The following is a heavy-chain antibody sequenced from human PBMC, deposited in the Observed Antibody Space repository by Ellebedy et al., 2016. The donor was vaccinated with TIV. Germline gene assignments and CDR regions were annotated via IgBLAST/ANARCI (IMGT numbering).Heavy chain of an antibody. CDR1: GFTFGKYW. V-gene: IGHV3-7*04. D-gene: IGHD6-19*01. Sequence: GGSLRLXXSASGFTFGKYWMSWFRQAPGKGLEWVANIHEDGSEKYYVDSVKGRFIISRDNTKKSLSLQMNSLRAEDTAVYYCARGQGWIDYWGQGTLVTVSS. CDR2: IHEDGSEK. CDR3: ARGQGWIDY. J-gene: IGHJ4*02.